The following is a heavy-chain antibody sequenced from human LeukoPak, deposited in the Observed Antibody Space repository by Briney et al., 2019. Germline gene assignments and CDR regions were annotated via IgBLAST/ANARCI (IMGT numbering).Heavy chain of an antibody. Sequence: GGSLRLSCAASGFTFSSYSMNWVRQAPGKGLEWVSSISSSSSYIYYADSVKGRFTISRDNAKNSLYLQMNSLRAEDTAVYYCARAEGVIHYYYMDVWGKGTTVTISS. D-gene: IGHD3-16*02. CDR3: ARAEGVIHYYYMDV. J-gene: IGHJ6*03. CDR1: GFTFSSYS. V-gene: IGHV3-21*06. CDR2: ISSSSSYI.